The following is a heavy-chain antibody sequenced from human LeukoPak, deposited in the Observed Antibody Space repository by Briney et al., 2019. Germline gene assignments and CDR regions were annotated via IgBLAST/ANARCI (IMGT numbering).Heavy chain of an antibody. CDR1: GFTLSNYG. CDR2: ISGSGGST. V-gene: IGHV3-21*01. CDR3: ARASRSGNHFDY. Sequence: GGSLRLSCAASGFTLSNYGIHWVRQAPGKGLEWVSAISGSGGSTYYADSVKGRFTISRDNAKNSLYLQMNSLRAEDTAVYYCARASRSGNHFDYWGQGTLVTVSS. J-gene: IGHJ4*02. D-gene: IGHD1-26*01.